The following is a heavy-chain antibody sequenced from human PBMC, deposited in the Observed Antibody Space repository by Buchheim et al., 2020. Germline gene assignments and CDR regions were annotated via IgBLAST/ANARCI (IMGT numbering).Heavy chain of an antibody. D-gene: IGHD1-7*01. V-gene: IGHV4-59*08. CDR3: ARQDWNYNWFDP. CDR2: VYYTGAT. Sequence: QVRLQESDPGLVKASETLSLTCTVSGVSLSSDYWSWLRQPPGGGLEWIGYVYYTGATNYNSSLKSRVTISIDTSMNQFSLNLNSVTAADTAVYYCARQDWNYNWFDPWGQGSL. CDR1: GVSLSSDY. J-gene: IGHJ5*02.